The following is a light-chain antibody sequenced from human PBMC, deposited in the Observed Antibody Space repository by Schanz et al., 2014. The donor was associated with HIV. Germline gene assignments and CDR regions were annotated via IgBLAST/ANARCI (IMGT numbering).Light chain of an antibody. CDR3: HQYGSSPPYT. Sequence: EIVMTQSPATLSVSPGERATLSCRASQSVSSNLAWYQQKPGQAPRLLIYGASNRATGIPDRFSGSGSGTDFTLTISRLEPEDFAVYYCHQYGSSPPYTFGQGTKLEIK. CDR1: QSVSSN. V-gene: IGKV3-20*01. CDR2: GAS. J-gene: IGKJ2*01.